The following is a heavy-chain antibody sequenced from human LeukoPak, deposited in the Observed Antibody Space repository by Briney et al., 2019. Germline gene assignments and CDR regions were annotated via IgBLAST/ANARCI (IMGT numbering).Heavy chain of an antibody. CDR1: GYTFTSYG. D-gene: IGHD3-9*01. J-gene: IGHJ3*02. V-gene: IGHV1-18*01. CDR3: AVETYDRPKGAFDI. CDR2: ISAYNGNT. Sequence: ASVKVSCKASGYTFTSYGISWVRQAPGQGLEWMGWISAYNGNTNYAQKLQGRVTMTTDTSTSTAYMELRSLRSDDTAVYYCAVETYDRPKGAFDIWGQGTMVTVSS.